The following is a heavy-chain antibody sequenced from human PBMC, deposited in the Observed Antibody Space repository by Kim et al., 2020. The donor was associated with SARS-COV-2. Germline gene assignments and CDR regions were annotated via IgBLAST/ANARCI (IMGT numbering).Heavy chain of an antibody. CDR1: GFTVSSNY. V-gene: IGHV3-53*04. D-gene: IGHD2-15*01. Sequence: GGSLTLSCAASGFTVSSNYMSWVRQAPGKGLEWVSVIYSGGSTYYADSVKGRFTISRHNSKNTLYLQMNSLRAEDTAVYYCARTPGYCIGGSCYYFDYWGQGTLVTVSS. CDR3: ARTPGYCIGGSCYYFDY. J-gene: IGHJ4*02. CDR2: IYSGGST.